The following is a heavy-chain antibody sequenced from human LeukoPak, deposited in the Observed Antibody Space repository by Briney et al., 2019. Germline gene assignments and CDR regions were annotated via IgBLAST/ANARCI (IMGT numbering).Heavy chain of an antibody. CDR2: IGTAGDT. CDR3: ARAAPNVDTAMVPDAFDI. V-gene: IGHV3-13*01. CDR1: GFTFSSYD. Sequence: GGSLRLSCAASGFTFSSYDMHWVRQATGKGLEWVSAIGTAGDTYYPGSVKGRFTISRENAKNSLYLQMNSLRVEDTAVYYCARAAPNVDTAMVPDAFDIWGQGTMVTVSS. J-gene: IGHJ3*02. D-gene: IGHD5-18*01.